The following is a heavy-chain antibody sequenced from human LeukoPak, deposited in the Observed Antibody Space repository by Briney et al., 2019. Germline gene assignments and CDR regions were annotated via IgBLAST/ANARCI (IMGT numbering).Heavy chain of an antibody. Sequence: GESLKISCKVSGYTFENYWIGWVRQMPGKGLEWMGIIYPGDSDTRYSPSFQGQVTISADKSISTAYLQWSSLKASDTAMYYCARRYYDILTGSRDAFDIWGQGTMVTVSS. CDR2: IYPGDSDT. V-gene: IGHV5-51*01. CDR1: GYTFENYW. CDR3: ARRYYDILTGSRDAFDI. J-gene: IGHJ3*02. D-gene: IGHD3-9*01.